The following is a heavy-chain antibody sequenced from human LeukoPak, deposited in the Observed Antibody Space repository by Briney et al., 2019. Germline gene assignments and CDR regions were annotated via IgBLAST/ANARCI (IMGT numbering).Heavy chain of an antibody. CDR3: AGFSHKGV. Sequence: GGSLRLSCAASGFTDRNNYMRWVRHAPGKGLEWVALIYSGGSTYYADFVKGRFTISRDNSKNTLYLQMSSLRAEDTAVYYCAGFSHKGVWGQGTTVTVSS. CDR2: IYSGGST. V-gene: IGHV3-66*01. CDR1: GFTDRNNY. J-gene: IGHJ6*02.